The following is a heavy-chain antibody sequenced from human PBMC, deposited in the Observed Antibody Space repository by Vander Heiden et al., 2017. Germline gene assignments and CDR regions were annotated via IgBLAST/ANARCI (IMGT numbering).Heavy chain of an antibody. CDR1: GYSFTSYW. CDR3: ARLGLDIVVVPAAKGNYYYYGMDV. J-gene: IGHJ6*02. D-gene: IGHD2-2*03. V-gene: IGHV5-51*01. Sequence: EVQLAQSGAEVKKPGESRQISCKGSGYSFTSYWICWVRQMPGKGLEWMGIIYPGDSDTRYSPSFQGQVTISADKSISTAYLQWSSLKASDTAMYYCARLGLDIVVVPAAKGNYYYYGMDVWGQGTTVTVSS. CDR2: IYPGDSDT.